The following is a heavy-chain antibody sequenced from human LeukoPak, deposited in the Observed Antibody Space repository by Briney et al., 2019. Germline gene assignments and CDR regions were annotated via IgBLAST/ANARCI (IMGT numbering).Heavy chain of an antibody. CDR1: GYSISSGYY. Sequence: PSETLSLTCTVSGYSISSGYYWGWIRQPPGKGLEWIGSIYHSGSTYYNPSLKSRVTISVDTSKNQFSLKLSSVTAADTAVYYCARESNYDPIDYWGQGTLVTVSS. D-gene: IGHD3-22*01. CDR3: ARESNYDPIDY. CDR2: IYHSGST. V-gene: IGHV4-38-2*02. J-gene: IGHJ4*02.